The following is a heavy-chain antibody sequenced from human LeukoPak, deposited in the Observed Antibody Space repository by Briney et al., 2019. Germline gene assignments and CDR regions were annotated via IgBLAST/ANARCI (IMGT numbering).Heavy chain of an antibody. CDR1: GFTFSSYS. CDR3: ARDLAESKRSYYYYYMDV. Sequence: GGSLRLSCAASGFTFSSYSMNWVRQAPGKGLEWVSYISSSSSTIYYADSVKGRFTISRDNAKNSLYLQMNSLRAEDTAVYYCARDLAESKRSYYYYYMDVWGKGTTVTVSS. J-gene: IGHJ6*03. CDR2: ISSSSSTI. V-gene: IGHV3-48*01. D-gene: IGHD3-10*01.